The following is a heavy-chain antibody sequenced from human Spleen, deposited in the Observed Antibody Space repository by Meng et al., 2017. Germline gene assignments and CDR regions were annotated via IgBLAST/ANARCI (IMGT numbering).Heavy chain of an antibody. V-gene: IGHV4-34*01. CDR1: GGSFSDYY. J-gene: IGHJ6*02. D-gene: IGHD6-13*01. CDR3: ARFIAAAGTDGMDV. Sequence: GSLRLSCVVSGGSFSDYYWSWIRQPPGKGLEWIGEINHSGSTNYNPSLKSRVTISVDTSKNQFSLKLSSVTAADTAVYYCARFIAAAGTDGMDVWGQGTTVTVSS. CDR2: INHSGST.